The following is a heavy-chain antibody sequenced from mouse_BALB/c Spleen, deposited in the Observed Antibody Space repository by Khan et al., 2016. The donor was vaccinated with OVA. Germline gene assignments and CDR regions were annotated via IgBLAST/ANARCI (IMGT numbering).Heavy chain of an antibody. CDR3: DRPPYYHYNIMDY. J-gene: IGHJ4*01. CDR1: GFSLTNYV. D-gene: IGHD2-10*01. Sequence: QVQLKESGPGLVAPSQTLSITCTISGFSLTNYVVNWVRQPPGKGLEWLVVIWSDGSTTYNSSLKSRLTISKDNSKSQDFLKLNSLQTDDTAVYSCDRPPYYHYNIMDYWGQGTSVTVSS. V-gene: IGHV2-6-1*01. CDR2: IWSDGST.